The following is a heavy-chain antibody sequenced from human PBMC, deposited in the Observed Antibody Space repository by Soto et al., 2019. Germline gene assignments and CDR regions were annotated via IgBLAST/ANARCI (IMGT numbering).Heavy chain of an antibody. CDR3: ARDRSSGYYYYYGMDV. CDR2: ISAYNGNT. D-gene: IGHD6-6*01. Sequence: QVQLVQSGAEVKKPGASVKVSCKASGYTFTSYGISWVRQAPGQGIEWMGWISAYNGNTNYAQKLQGRVTMTTDTSASTAYMELRSLRSDDTAVYYCARDRSSGYYYYYGMDVWGQGTTVTVSS. J-gene: IGHJ6*02. CDR1: GYTFTSYG. V-gene: IGHV1-18*04.